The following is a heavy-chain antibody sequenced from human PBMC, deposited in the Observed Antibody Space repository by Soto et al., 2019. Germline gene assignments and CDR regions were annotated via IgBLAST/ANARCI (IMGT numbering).Heavy chain of an antibody. J-gene: IGHJ4*02. CDR3: VYYYDSSGYYYFDY. CDR2: FDPEDGET. Sequence: ASVKVSCKVSGYTLTELSMHWVRQAPGKGLEWMGGFDPEDGETIYAQKFQGRVTMTEDTSTDTAYMELSSLRSEDTAVYYCVYYYDSSGYYYFDYWGQGTLVTVSS. D-gene: IGHD3-22*01. V-gene: IGHV1-24*01. CDR1: GYTLTELS.